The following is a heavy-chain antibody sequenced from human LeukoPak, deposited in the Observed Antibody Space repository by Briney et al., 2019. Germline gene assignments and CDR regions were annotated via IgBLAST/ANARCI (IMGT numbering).Heavy chain of an antibody. V-gene: IGHV1-2*02. J-gene: IGHJ4*02. CDR3: AREPGGYGSGRYYGY. Sequence: ASVKVSCKASGYTFTGYYMHWVRQAPGQELEWMGWINPNSGGTNYAQKFQGRVTITADKSTSTAYMELSSLRSEDTAVYYCAREPGGYGSGRYYGYWGQGTLVTVSS. CDR1: GYTFTGYY. D-gene: IGHD3-10*01. CDR2: INPNSGGT.